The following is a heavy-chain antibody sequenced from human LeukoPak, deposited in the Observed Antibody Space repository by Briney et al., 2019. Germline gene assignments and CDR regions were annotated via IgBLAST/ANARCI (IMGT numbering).Heavy chain of an antibody. CDR3: ARASSYQLLGGGCDY. CDR1: GFTFSSYW. CDR2: IKQDGSEN. Sequence: GGSLRLPCAVSGFTFSSYWMSWVRQAPGKGLEWVANIKQDGSENYYLDFVKGRFTISRDNAKNSVYLQMNSLRVEDTAVYYCARASSYQLLGGGCDYWGQGTLVTVSS. D-gene: IGHD2-2*01. V-gene: IGHV3-7*04. J-gene: IGHJ4*02.